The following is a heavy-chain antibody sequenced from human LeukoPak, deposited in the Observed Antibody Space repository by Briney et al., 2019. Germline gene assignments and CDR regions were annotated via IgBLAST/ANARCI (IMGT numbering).Heavy chain of an antibody. CDR2: IYTGGST. Sequence: GGSLRLSCAASGLNVRSNFMAWVRQAPGKGLEWVSVIYTGGSTYYADSVKGRFTISRDNSQNTVSLQMNSVRAEDTAMYYCVREVPQLLYYWGQGTLVSVSS. CDR1: GLNVRSNF. V-gene: IGHV3-53*01. J-gene: IGHJ4*02. D-gene: IGHD2-2*01. CDR3: VREVPQLLYY.